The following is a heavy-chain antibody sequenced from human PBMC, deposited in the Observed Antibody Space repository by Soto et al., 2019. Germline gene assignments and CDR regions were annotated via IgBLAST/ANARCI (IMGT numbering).Heavy chain of an antibody. V-gene: IGHV4-39*01. CDR1: GGSISNSDYY. Sequence: QLQLQESGPGLVKPSETLSLTCTVSGGSISNSDYYWGWIRQSPGQGLEWIGSIYYSGTNFYDPSLRSRLSMSVDTSKNQFSLRLNSVTAADTAVYYCARQARGTTWSDFDYWSQGTLVTVSS. CDR3: ARQARGTTWSDFDY. D-gene: IGHD1-7*01. CDR2: IYYSGTN. J-gene: IGHJ4*02.